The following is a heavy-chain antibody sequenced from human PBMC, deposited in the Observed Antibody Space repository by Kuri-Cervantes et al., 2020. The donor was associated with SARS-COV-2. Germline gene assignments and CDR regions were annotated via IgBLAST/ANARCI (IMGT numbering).Heavy chain of an antibody. D-gene: IGHD6-6*01. Sequence: GESLKISCAASGFTFSSYGIHWVRQAPGKGLEWVAVISCDGSDKYYADSVKGRFTISRDNSKNTLYLQMNSLRAEDTAVYYCAKDPASLRRQLGGSSNYYGMDVWGQGTTVTVSS. V-gene: IGHV3-30*18. CDR3: AKDPASLRRQLGGSSNYYGMDV. J-gene: IGHJ6*02. CDR1: GFTFSSYG. CDR2: ISCDGSDK.